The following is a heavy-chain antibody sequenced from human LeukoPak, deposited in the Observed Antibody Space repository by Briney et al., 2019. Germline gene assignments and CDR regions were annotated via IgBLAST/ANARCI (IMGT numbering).Heavy chain of an antibody. Sequence: SETLSLTCTVSGGSISSYYWSWIRQPAGKGLEWIGRIYTSGSTNYNPSLKSRVTMSVDTSKNQFSLKLSSVTAADTAVYYCARDHQIWAGLDQQSNNWFDPWGQGTLVTVSS. CDR2: IYTSGST. CDR3: ARDHQIWAGLDQQSNNWFDP. D-gene: IGHD2-2*01. J-gene: IGHJ5*02. CDR1: GGSISSYY. V-gene: IGHV4-4*07.